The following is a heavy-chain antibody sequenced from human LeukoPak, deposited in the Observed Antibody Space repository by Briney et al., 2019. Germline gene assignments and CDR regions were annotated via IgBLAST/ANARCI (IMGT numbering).Heavy chain of an antibody. CDR2: ISGSGGST. CDR1: GFTFSSYA. V-gene: IGHV3-23*01. J-gene: IGHJ4*02. D-gene: IGHD3-22*01. CDR3: ATNPPYYYDSSGWPFDY. Sequence: GGSLTLSCAASGFTFSSYAMSWVRQAPGKGLEWVSAISGSGGSTYYADSVKGRFTISRDNSKNTLYLQMNSLRAEDTAVYYCATNPPYYYDSSGWPFDYWGQGTLVTVSS.